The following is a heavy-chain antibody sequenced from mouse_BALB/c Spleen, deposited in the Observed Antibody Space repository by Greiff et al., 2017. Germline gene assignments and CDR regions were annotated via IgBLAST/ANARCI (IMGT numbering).Heavy chain of an antibody. D-gene: IGHD1-1*01. J-gene: IGHJ4*01. CDR2: IWGDGST. Sequence: VQGVESGPGLVAPSQSLSITCPVSGFSFTGYGVNWVRQPPGKGLEWLGMIWGDGSTDYNSALKSRLSISKDNSKSQVFLKMNSLQTDDTARYYCARGENGSSYNYAMDYWGQGTSVTVSS. V-gene: IGHV2-6-7*01. CDR1: GFSFTGYG. CDR3: ARGENGSSYNYAMDY.